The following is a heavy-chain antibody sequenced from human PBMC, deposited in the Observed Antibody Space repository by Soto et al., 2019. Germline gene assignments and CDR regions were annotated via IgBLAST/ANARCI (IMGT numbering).Heavy chain of an antibody. CDR1: GFSFSSYW. CDR2: IKQDGSEK. J-gene: IGHJ6*02. CDR3: ARGGRIAHYYYYGMDV. D-gene: IGHD6-13*01. V-gene: IGHV3-7*01. Sequence: GGSLRLSCVVSGFSFSSYWMSWVRQAPGKGLEWVAKIKQDGSEKYYVDSVKGRFTISRDNAKKSLYLQMNSLRVEDTAVYYCARGGRIAHYYYYGMDVWGQGTRVTVSS.